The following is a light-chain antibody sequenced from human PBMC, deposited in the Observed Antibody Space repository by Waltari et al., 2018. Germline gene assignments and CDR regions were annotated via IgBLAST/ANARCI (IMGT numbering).Light chain of an antibody. V-gene: IGKV1-39*01. J-gene: IGKJ1*01. CDR3: QQSYNTPRT. Sequence: DIQMTQSPSSLSAFVGDRVTITCRASQSISTYLNWYQQKPGKAPKLLIYAASSLQGGVPSRFSGSGSGTEFTLTISSLQPEDFATYYCQQSYNTPRTFGQGTKVEIK. CDR2: AAS. CDR1: QSISTY.